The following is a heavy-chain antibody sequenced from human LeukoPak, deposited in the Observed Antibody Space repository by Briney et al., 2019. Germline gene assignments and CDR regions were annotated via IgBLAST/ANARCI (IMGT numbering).Heavy chain of an antibody. Sequence: GGSLRLSCAVSGLTFSSSWMDWVRQAPGKGLEWVASINPDGNKKYSADSVKGRFTISRDNAENSLYLQMNSLRAEDTAVYYCARSVYDSGGHYRVLDYWGQGTLVTVSS. J-gene: IGHJ4*02. CDR1: GLTFSSSW. D-gene: IGHD3-22*01. V-gene: IGHV3-7*01. CDR2: INPDGNKK. CDR3: ARSVYDSGGHYRVLDY.